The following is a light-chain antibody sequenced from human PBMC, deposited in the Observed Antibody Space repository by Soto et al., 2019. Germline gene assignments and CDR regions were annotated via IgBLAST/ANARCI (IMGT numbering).Light chain of an antibody. CDR2: DIA. CDR3: QQRYSWLT. V-gene: IGKV3-11*01. Sequence: EIVLTQSPATLSLSPGERATLSCRASQSVTTYLAWYQQKPGQAPRLLIYDIANRAPGTPARFSGSGSGTDFTLTISSLEPEDFAVHYCQQRYSWLTFGGGTKVEIK. J-gene: IGKJ4*01. CDR1: QSVTTY.